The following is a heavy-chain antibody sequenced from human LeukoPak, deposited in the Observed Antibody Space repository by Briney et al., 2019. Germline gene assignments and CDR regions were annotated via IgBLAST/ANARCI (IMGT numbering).Heavy chain of an antibody. V-gene: IGHV4-34*01. J-gene: IGHJ6*02. Sequence: PSETLSLTCAVYGGSFSGYYWSWIRQPPGKGLEWIGEINHSGSTNYNPSLKSRVTIPVDTSKNQFSLKLSSVTAADTAVYYCARDLGSWNSYYYYGMDVWGQGTTVTVSS. CDR2: INHSGST. D-gene: IGHD1/OR15-1a*01. CDR3: ARDLGSWNSYYYYGMDV. CDR1: GGSFSGYY.